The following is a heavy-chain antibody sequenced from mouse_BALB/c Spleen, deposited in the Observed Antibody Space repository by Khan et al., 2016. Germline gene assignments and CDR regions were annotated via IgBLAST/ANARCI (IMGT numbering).Heavy chain of an antibody. Sequence: QVQLKESGPGLVAPSQSLSITCTVYGYSLTRYGVHWVRQPPGKGLEWLGLIWAGGSTNYNWALMCRLSNSRDNCKSLFFLIMNSLQTADTALYYCSRSQSLARYWSLSPTLTISS. J-gene: IGHJ2*01. CDR2: IWAGGST. D-gene: IGHD3-3*01. V-gene: IGHV2-9*02. CDR3: SRSQSLARY. CDR1: GYSLTRYG.